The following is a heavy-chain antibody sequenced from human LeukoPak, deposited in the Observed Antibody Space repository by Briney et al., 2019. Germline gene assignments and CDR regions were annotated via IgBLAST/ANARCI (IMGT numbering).Heavy chain of an antibody. Sequence: LGGSLRLSCAASGFTLSSYAMHWVRQPAGKGLEWVSSISSSSSYIDYVDSVKGRFTISRDNAKNSLYLQMNSLRAEDTAVYYCAVDYDYWSAYYSDSRMTPKRGGRGTLVTVSS. CDR3: AVDYDYWSAYYSDSRMTPKR. CDR2: ISSSSSYI. J-gene: IGHJ4*02. D-gene: IGHD3-3*01. CDR1: GFTLSSYA. V-gene: IGHV3-21*06.